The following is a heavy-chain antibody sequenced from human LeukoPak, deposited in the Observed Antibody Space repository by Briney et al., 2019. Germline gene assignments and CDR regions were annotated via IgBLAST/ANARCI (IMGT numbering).Heavy chain of an antibody. Sequence: PGGSLRLSCAASGFTFSSYSMSWVRQAPGKGLEWVSCISSGSTYINNADSVKGRFTISRDNGKNSLYLQMNSLRAEDTAVYYCARKACGLDVWGKGTTVTVSS. V-gene: IGHV3-21*04. CDR1: GFTFSSYS. CDR2: ISSGSTYI. J-gene: IGHJ6*04. CDR3: ARKACGLDV.